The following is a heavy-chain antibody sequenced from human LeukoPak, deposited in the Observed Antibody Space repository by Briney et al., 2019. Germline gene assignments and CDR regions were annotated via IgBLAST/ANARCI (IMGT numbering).Heavy chain of an antibody. D-gene: IGHD6-13*01. CDR2: ISWNSGSI. CDR1: GFTFDDYA. V-gene: IGHV3-9*01. Sequence: GGSLRLSCAASGFTFDDYAMHWVRQAPGKGLEWVSGISWNSGSIGYADSVKGRFTISRDNAKNSLYLQMNSLRAEDTALYYCAKVGTIVAAAGTGGWFDPWGQGTLVTVSS. CDR3: AKVGTIVAAAGTGGWFDP. J-gene: IGHJ5*02.